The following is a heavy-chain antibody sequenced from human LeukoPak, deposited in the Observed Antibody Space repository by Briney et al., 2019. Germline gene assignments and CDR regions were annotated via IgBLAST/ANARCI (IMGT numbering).Heavy chain of an antibody. CDR3: AKKTEYSSSSGYFDY. J-gene: IGHJ4*02. CDR2: ISYDENKR. D-gene: IGHD6-6*01. Sequence: GGSLRLSCVASGFTFSNYAMHWVRQAPGKGLEWVAVISYDENKRYYADSVKGRFTISRDNSKNTLYLQMNSLRAEDTAVYYCAKKTEYSSSSGYFDYWGQGTLVTVSS. V-gene: IGHV3-30*18. CDR1: GFTFSNYA.